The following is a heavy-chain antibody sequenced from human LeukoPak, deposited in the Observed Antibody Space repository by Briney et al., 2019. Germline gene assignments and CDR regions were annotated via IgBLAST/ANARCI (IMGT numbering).Heavy chain of an antibody. J-gene: IGHJ5*02. Sequence: GGSLRLSCAASGFTFSSYDMHWVRQATGKGLEWVSAIGTAGDTYYPGSVKGRFTISRENAKNSLYLQMNSLRAGDTAVYYCARAAAGIGWFDPWGQGTLVTVSS. V-gene: IGHV3-13*01. D-gene: IGHD6-13*01. CDR1: GFTFSSYD. CDR3: ARAAAGIGWFDP. CDR2: IGTAGDT.